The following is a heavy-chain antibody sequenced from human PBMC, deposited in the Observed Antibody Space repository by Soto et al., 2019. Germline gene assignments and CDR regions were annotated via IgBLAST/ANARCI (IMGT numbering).Heavy chain of an antibody. D-gene: IGHD5-18*01. CDR1: GFSLSNARMG. CDR2: IYYSGNT. CDR3: ARIPVDTYMTYWFDP. V-gene: IGHV4-61*01. Sequence: SGPTLVNPTETLTLTCTVSGFSLSNARMGVSWIRQPPGKGLEWIGYIYYSGNTNYSPSLKSRVAISLDTSHNQFSLKLSSVTAADTAVYFCARIPVDTYMTYWFDPWGQGTLVTVSS. J-gene: IGHJ5*01.